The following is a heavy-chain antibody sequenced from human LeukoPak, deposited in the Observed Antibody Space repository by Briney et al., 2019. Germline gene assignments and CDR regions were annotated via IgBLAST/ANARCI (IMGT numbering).Heavy chain of an antibody. CDR2: IRTDGGST. Sequence: GGSLRLSCAASGFRFSNYWIHWVRQAPAKGLVWVSRIRTDGGSTAYADFVKGRFTISGDNAKNTVYLQMNSLRADDTAVYYCARDMETGGGAFDSWGHGNLVTVSS. D-gene: IGHD2-8*02. CDR3: ARDMETGGGAFDS. CDR1: GFRFSNYW. J-gene: IGHJ4*01. V-gene: IGHV3-74*01.